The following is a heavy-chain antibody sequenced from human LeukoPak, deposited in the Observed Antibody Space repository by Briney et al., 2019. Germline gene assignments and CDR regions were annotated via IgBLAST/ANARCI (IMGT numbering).Heavy chain of an antibody. D-gene: IGHD4-17*01. CDR3: ARSYHGDYGPYYYYGMDV. CDR2: INPNSGGT. V-gene: IGHV1-2*02. CDR1: GYTFTGYY. J-gene: IGHJ6*02. Sequence: GASVKLSCKASGYTFTGYYMHWVRQAPGQGLEWMGWINPNSGGTNYAQKFQGRVTMTRDTSISTAYMELSRLRSDDTAVYYCARSYHGDYGPYYYYGMDVWGQGTTVTVSS.